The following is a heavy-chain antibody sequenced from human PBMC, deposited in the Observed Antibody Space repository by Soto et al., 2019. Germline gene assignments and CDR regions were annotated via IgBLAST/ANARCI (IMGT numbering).Heavy chain of an antibody. V-gene: IGHV1-18*04. CDR2: ISTYNSRT. D-gene: IGHD5-12*01. Sequence: ASVKVSCKASGYTFTSHGISWVRQAPGQGLEWLGWISTYNSRTHYAQKVQGRVTMTTDTSTSTAYLDLRAEDTAVYYCARDQRSGYDPYYYGMDAWGQGTTVTVSS. CDR3: ARDQRSGYDPYYYGMDA. J-gene: IGHJ6*02. CDR1: GYTFTSHG.